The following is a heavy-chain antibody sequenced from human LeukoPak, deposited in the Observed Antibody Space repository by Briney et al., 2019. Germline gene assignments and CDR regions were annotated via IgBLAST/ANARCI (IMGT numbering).Heavy chain of an antibody. CDR1: GFTFSSYD. CDR3: ARGSWGGTYYYDSSSTDWFDP. Sequence: PGGSLRLSCAASGFTFSSYDMHWVRQATGKGLEWVSAIGTAGDTYYPGSVKGRFTISRENAKNSLYLQMNSLRAGDTAVYYCARGSWGGTYYYDSSSTDWFDPWGQGTLVTVSS. V-gene: IGHV3-13*01. D-gene: IGHD3-22*01. J-gene: IGHJ5*02. CDR2: IGTAGDT.